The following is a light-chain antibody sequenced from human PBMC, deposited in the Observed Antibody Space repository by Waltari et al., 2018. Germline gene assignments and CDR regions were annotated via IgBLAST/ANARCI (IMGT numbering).Light chain of an antibody. Sequence: DIVMTQSPDSLAVSLGERATINCKSSQTVLYSSNNKNYLAWYQQKPGHSPKLLIYLASTRESGVPDRFRGSGSGTDFTLTISSLQAEDVAVYYCQQYYSTLTFGGGTKVEIK. CDR3: QQYYSTLT. J-gene: IGKJ4*01. V-gene: IGKV4-1*01. CDR1: QTVLYSSNNKNY. CDR2: LAS.